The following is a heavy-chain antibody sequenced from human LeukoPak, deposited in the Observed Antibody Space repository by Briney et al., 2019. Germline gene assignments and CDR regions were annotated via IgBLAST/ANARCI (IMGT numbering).Heavy chain of an antibody. CDR1: GFTFSSYA. CDR2: ISYDGSNK. Sequence: GGSLRLSCAASGFTFSSYAMHWVRQAPGKGLEWVAVISYDGSNKYYADSVKGRFTISRDNSKNTLYLQMNSLRAEDTAVYYCAKDAYYYGSGPFDYWGQGTLVTVSS. V-gene: IGHV3-30-3*01. D-gene: IGHD3-10*01. CDR3: AKDAYYYGSGPFDY. J-gene: IGHJ4*02.